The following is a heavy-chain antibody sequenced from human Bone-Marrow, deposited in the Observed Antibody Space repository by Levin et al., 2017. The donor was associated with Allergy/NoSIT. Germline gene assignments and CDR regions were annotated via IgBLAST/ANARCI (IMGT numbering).Heavy chain of an antibody. D-gene: IGHD2-2*01. J-gene: IGHJ4*02. CDR3: AKYATTDCSSSSCYAIGDSGYDS. CDR2: IYYSGST. V-gene: IGHV4-30-4*01. Sequence: MASETLSLTCIVSGGSISRGHYYWSWIRQPPGKGLEWIGYIYYSGSTYYNPSLKSRVNISVDTSENQFSLKLRSVTPADTAVYYCAKYATTDCSSSSCYAIGDSGYDSWGQGTLVTVSS. CDR1: GGSISRGHYY.